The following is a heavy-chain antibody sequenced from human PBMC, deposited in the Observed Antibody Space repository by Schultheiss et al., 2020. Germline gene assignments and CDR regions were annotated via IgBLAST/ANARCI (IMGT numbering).Heavy chain of an antibody. CDR3: AKGRGRDITNFDY. V-gene: IGHV3-23*01. CDR2: LSGSGVVT. D-gene: IGHD3-16*01. Sequence: GESLKISCAASGFTFSQFGMSWVRQAPGKGLEWVSGLSGSGVVTYYADSVKGRFTISRDNSEDTLFLRMNTLRVEDTAVYYCAKGRGRDITNFDYWGHGTLVTVSS. CDR1: GFTFSQFG. J-gene: IGHJ4*01.